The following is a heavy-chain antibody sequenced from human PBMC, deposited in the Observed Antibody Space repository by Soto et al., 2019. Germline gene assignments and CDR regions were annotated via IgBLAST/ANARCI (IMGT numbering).Heavy chain of an antibody. J-gene: IGHJ4*02. CDR1: GFTFSNYE. CDR3: VKDSTVSGVRQGLVF. D-gene: IGHD6-19*01. Sequence: GGSLRLSCTASGFTFSNYEMTWVRQAPGKGLEWVSYLSTSGSTMYYADSVKGRFTISRDNAKNSLHLQMDSLRAEDTALYYCVKDSTVSGVRQGLVFWGRGTLVTVSS. CDR2: LSTSGSTM. V-gene: IGHV3-48*03.